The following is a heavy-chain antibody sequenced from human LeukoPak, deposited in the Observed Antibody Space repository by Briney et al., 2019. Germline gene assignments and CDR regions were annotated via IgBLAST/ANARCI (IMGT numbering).Heavy chain of an antibody. CDR2: IKQDGSQK. Sequence: GGSLALSCTASGFTFSSYWMSWVRQAPGKGLEWVATIKQDGSQKEYVESVQGRFTISRDNAKNSLYLHMNRLRAEDTAVYYCARDPTVTNFHDAFDIRGQGTLVTVSS. CDR3: ARDPTVTNFHDAFDI. V-gene: IGHV3-7*05. D-gene: IGHD4-17*01. J-gene: IGHJ3*02. CDR1: GFTFSSYW.